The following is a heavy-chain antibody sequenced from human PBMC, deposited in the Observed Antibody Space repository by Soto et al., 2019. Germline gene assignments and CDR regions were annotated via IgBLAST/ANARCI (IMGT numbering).Heavy chain of an antibody. CDR2: IYYRGST. J-gene: IGHJ6*03. D-gene: IGHD6-13*01. V-gene: IGHV4-59*01. CDR3: ARDVTPGIAAAGTENYMDV. CDR1: GGSISSYY. Sequence: SETLSLTCTVSGGSISSYYWSWIRQPPGKGLEWIGDIYYRGSTNYNPSLQSRISISGDTSKNQFSLKLSSATAADTAVYYCARDVTPGIAAAGTENYMDVWGKETTVTVSS.